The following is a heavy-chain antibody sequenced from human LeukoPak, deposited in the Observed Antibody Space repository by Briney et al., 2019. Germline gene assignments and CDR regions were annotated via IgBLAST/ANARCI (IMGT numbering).Heavy chain of an antibody. V-gene: IGHV3-53*01. Sequence: GGSLRLSCAASGFTVSSNYMSWVRQAPGMGLEWVSVIYSGGTTYYADSVKGRFTISRDNSENMLYLQMNSLRAEDTAVYYCAREPGTDYRKYYFDYWGQGTLVTVSS. CDR2: IYSGGTT. CDR1: GFTVSSNY. J-gene: IGHJ4*02. CDR3: AREPGTDYRKYYFDY. D-gene: IGHD3/OR15-3a*01.